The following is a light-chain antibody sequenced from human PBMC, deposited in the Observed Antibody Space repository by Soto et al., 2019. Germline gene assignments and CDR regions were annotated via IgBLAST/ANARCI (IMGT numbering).Light chain of an antibody. CDR1: QTISSW. CDR2: KAS. Sequence: DNQMTHSLSTLSGYVRERITIXFLASQTISSWLACYQQKPGKAPKHLIYKASTLKSGVPSRFSGSGSGTKFTLTIASLQPDDFATYYCQQYEIFSGPFGPGAKVGIK. CDR3: QQYEIFSGP. V-gene: IGKV1-5*03. J-gene: IGKJ1*01.